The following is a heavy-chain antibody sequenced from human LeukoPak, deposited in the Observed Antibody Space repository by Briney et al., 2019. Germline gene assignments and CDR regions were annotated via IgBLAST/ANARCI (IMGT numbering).Heavy chain of an antibody. V-gene: IGHV1-8*01. CDR1: GYTFTSYD. Sequence: ASVKVSCKASGYTFTSYDINWVRQATGQGLEWMGWMNPNSGNTGYAQKFQGRVTMTRNTSISTAYMELSSLGSEDTAVYYCARALMVRGVIIYYYYGMDVWGQGTTVTVSS. CDR3: ARALMVRGVIIYYYYGMDV. J-gene: IGHJ6*02. CDR2: MNPNSGNT. D-gene: IGHD3-10*01.